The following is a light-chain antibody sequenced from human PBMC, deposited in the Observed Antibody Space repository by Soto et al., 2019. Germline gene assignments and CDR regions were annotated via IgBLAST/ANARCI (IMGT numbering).Light chain of an antibody. CDR3: QQYGTSEII. CDR1: QSVRGN. J-gene: IGKJ5*01. V-gene: IGKV3-15*01. Sequence: EIVITQSPSTLSFSPLEIATLSCRASQSVRGNLAWYQEKPGQAPRLLIYGASTRATGIPARFSGSGSGTEFTLTISSLQSEDFAVYYCQQYGTSEIIFGQGTRLEIK. CDR2: GAS.